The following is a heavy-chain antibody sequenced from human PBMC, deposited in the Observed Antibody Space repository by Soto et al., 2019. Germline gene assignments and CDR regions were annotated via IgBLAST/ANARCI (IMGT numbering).Heavy chain of an antibody. D-gene: IGHD2-21*02. J-gene: IGHJ6*02. Sequence: QVQLQESGPGLVKPSQTLSLTCTVSGGSISSGDYYWSWIRQPPGKGLAWIGYIYYSGITYYNPSLKSRVTISVYTSKSQFSLMLSSVTGSDTAVYYCATVYCGGDCYPYYYYGLSFGGHGIMVVFSS. V-gene: IGHV4-30-4*01. CDR3: ATVYCGGDCYPYYYYGLSF. CDR1: GGSISSGDYY. CDR2: IYYSGIT.